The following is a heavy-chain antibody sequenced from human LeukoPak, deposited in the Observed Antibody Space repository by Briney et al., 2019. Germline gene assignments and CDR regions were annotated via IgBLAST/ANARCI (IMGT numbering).Heavy chain of an antibody. CDR1: GFTFSSYS. CDR2: ISSSSSYI. CDR3: ASLEYCSSTSCYSQDDY. D-gene: IGHD2-2*02. Sequence: GGSLRLSCAASGFTFSSYSMNWVRQAPGKGLEWVSSISSSSSYIYYADSVKGRFTIPRDNAKNSLYLQMNSLRAEDTAVYYCASLEYCSSTSCYSQDDYWGQGTLVTVSS. V-gene: IGHV3-21*01. J-gene: IGHJ4*02.